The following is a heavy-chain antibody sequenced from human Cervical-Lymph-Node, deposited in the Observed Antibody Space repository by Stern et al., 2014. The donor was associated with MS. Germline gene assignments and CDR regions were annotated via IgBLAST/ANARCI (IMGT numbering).Heavy chain of an antibody. Sequence: QVTLQESGPTLVIPTQTLTLTCTFSGFSLTTNGVAVGWIRPPPGKAPEWLALIYWDDDTRYSPSLKSRLTITKDTSKNQVLLTMTNVEPVDTATYYCAHRDDWQLDFAYWGQGSLVTVSS. CDR2: IYWDDDT. D-gene: IGHD6-6*01. V-gene: IGHV2-5*02. CDR3: AHRDDWQLDFAY. J-gene: IGHJ4*02. CDR1: GFSLTTNGVA.